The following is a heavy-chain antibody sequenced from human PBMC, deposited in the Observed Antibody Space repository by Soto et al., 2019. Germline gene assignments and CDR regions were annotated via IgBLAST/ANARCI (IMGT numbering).Heavy chain of an antibody. CDR2: TYYRSKWYN. Sequence: SQTLSLPCAISGDSVSSNSAAWNWIRQSPSRGLEWLGRTYYRSKWYNDYAVSVKSRITINPDTSKNQFSLQLNSVTPEDTAVYYCAREGRKIAVAGGSIDYWGQGTLVTVSS. CDR1: GDSVSSNSAA. D-gene: IGHD6-19*01. J-gene: IGHJ4*02. CDR3: AREGRKIAVAGGSIDY. V-gene: IGHV6-1*01.